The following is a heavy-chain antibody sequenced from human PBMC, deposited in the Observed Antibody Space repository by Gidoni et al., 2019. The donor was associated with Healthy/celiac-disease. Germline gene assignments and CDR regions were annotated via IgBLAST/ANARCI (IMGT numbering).Heavy chain of an antibody. V-gene: IGHV3-48*02. CDR2: IRSSSSTI. Sequence: EVQLVESGGGLLQPGGSLRPSCASSGSTFSSYSMNWVRQAPGKGLEWVSYIRSSSSTIYYADSVKGRFTISRDNAKNSLYLQMNSLGDEDTAVYYCARGVRGATTYNYYMDVWGKGTTVTVSS. CDR3: ARGVRGATTYNYYMDV. D-gene: IGHD1-26*01. CDR1: GSTFSSYS. J-gene: IGHJ6*03.